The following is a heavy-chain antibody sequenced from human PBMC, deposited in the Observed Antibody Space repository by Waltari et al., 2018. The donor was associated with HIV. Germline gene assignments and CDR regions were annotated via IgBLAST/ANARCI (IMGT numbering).Heavy chain of an antibody. CDR3: ATDFKARGLEPSFLDS. CDR2: TPNYGSDD. Sequence: VRLVESGGGVIQPGGSLSLSCAASGFHFSSFGFHWVRQVPGKEVDWVSFTPNYGSDDYYLTSVKGRFTISKYNSRSILTLQMNSLRPEDTALYFCATDFKARGLEPSFLDSWGQGTLVTVSS. CDR1: GFHFSSFG. J-gene: IGHJ4*02. D-gene: IGHD3-10*01. V-gene: IGHV3-30*02.